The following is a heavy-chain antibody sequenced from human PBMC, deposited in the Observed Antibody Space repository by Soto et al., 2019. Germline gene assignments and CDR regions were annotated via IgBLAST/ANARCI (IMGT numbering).Heavy chain of an antibody. D-gene: IGHD4-17*01. CDR2: ISGSGGST. J-gene: IGHJ4*02. V-gene: IGHV3-23*01. CDR3: AKDTHEYGDYEDY. Sequence: EVQLLESGGGLVQPGGSLRLSCAASGFTFSSYAMSWVRQAPGEGLEWVSAISGSGGSTYYADSVKGRVNISRDNSKNTLYLQMNSLGAEDTAVYYCAKDTHEYGDYEDYWGQGTLVTVSA. CDR1: GFTFSSYA.